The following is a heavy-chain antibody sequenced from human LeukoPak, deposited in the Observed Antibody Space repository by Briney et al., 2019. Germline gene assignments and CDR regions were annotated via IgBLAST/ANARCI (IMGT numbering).Heavy chain of an antibody. CDR2: IYNSEST. Sequence: SETLSLTCTVSGGSVSNYYWSWIRQPPGKGLEWIGYIYNSESTKYNSSLESRVTMSADTSKNQLYWKLISVTAADTAIYYCARFHSGPSGWYVLWYFDLWGRGTLVTVSS. D-gene: IGHD6-19*01. CDR3: ARFHSGPSGWYVLWYFDL. J-gene: IGHJ2*01. CDR1: GGSVSNYY. V-gene: IGHV4-4*09.